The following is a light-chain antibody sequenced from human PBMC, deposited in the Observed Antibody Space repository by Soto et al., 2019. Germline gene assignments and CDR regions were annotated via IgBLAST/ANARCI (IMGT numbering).Light chain of an antibody. CDR3: SSYTSSTSLLI. V-gene: IGLV2-14*03. J-gene: IGLJ1*01. CDR2: DAS. Sequence: QSALTQPASVSASPGQSITISCIGTYXDIGGYKHVSWYQQHPDKAPKLIIYDASSRPSRISNRFSASKSANSASLTISGLQADDEDDYYCSSYTSSTSLLIFGAGTKVTVL. CDR1: YXDIGGYKH.